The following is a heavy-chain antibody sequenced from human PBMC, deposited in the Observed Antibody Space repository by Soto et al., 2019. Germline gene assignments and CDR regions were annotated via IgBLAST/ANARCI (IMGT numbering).Heavy chain of an antibody. J-gene: IGHJ6*02. Sequence: RLSCAASGFTFSTDWIYWVRQAPGKGLEWVSLIKSGGNTYYADSVEGRFTISRDNSKNTVYLQMNSLRAEDTAVYYCVRENYYYGMDVWGQGTTVSVSS. CDR3: VRENYYYGMDV. CDR1: GFTFSTDW. CDR2: IKSGGNT. V-gene: IGHV3-66*01.